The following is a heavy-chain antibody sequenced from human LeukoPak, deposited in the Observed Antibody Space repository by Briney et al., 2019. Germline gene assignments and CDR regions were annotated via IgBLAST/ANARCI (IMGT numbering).Heavy chain of an antibody. J-gene: IGHJ4*02. CDR3: ARVTGHRTEDYFDY. CDR1: GGSISSYY. CDR2: IYYSGST. V-gene: IGHV4-59*01. Sequence: SETLSLTCTVSGGSISSYYWSWIRQPPGKGLEWIGYIYYSGSTNYNPSLKSRVTISVETSKNEFSLKLRSVTAADTAVYYCARVTGHRTEDYFDYWGQGTLVTVSS. D-gene: IGHD2-21*01.